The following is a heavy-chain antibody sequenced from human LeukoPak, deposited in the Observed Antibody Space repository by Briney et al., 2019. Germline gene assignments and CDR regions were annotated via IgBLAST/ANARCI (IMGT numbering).Heavy chain of an antibody. V-gene: IGHV3-7*01. Sequence: GGSLTLSCEASGFTFSRCWMSWVRQAPGKGLEWVANISPDGSQKFYVDSVKGRFTFSRDNPNNSLYLQMNSLGAEDTAVYYCAKLLGTATTFDYWGQGTLVTVSS. D-gene: IGHD5-24*01. CDR2: ISPDGSQK. CDR3: AKLLGTATTFDY. CDR1: GFTFSRCW. J-gene: IGHJ4*02.